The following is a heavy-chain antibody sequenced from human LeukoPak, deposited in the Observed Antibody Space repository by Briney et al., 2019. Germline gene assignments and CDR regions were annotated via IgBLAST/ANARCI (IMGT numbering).Heavy chain of an antibody. J-gene: IGHJ4*02. D-gene: IGHD6-13*01. Sequence: ASVKVSCKASGGTFSSYAISWVRQAPGQGLEWMGRIIPYSGDTSFAQKFQGRVTMTRDTSITTAYMDLSSLTPDDTAVYFCARDQGSLTRSWYTGYWGQGTQVTVSS. CDR2: IIPYSGDT. V-gene: IGHV1-2*02. CDR3: ARDQGSLTRSWYTGY. CDR1: GGTFSSYA.